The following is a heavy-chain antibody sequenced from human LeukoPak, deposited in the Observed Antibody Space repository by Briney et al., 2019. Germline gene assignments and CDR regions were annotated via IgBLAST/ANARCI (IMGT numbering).Heavy chain of an antibody. J-gene: IGHJ4*02. Sequence: GGSLRLSCAASGFTFSSYSMNWVRQAPGKGLEWVSSISSSSSYIYYADSVKGRFTISRDNAKNSLYLQMNSLRAEDTAVYYCARDGSGYGPYYFDYWGQGTLVTVSS. D-gene: IGHD5-18*01. CDR1: GFTFSSYS. V-gene: IGHV3-21*01. CDR3: ARDGSGYGPYYFDY. CDR2: ISSSSSYI.